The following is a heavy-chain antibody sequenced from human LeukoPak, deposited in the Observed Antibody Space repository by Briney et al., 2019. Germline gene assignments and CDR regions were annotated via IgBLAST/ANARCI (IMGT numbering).Heavy chain of an antibody. CDR3: ATGTTAGFDF. V-gene: IGHV1-24*01. D-gene: IGHD1-1*01. Sequence: ASVKVSCKVSGYTLTELSMHWVRQAPGKGLECMGGFDPEHGGTIYAQKFQGRVTMTEDTSTDTAYMELSSLTSEDTAVYYCATGTTAGFDFWGQGTLVTASS. CDR1: GYTLTELS. J-gene: IGHJ4*02. CDR2: FDPEHGGT.